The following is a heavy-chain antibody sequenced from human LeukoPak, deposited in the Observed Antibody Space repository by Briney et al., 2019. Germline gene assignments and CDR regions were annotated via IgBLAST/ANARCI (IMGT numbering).Heavy chain of an antibody. CDR3: ASKSGGTSAGYYYMDV. CDR1: GFTFRSYE. CDR2: ISSTGSIM. J-gene: IGHJ6*03. Sequence: GGSQRLSCAASGFTFRSYEMNWIRQAPGKGLEWVSYISSTGSIMYYADSVKGRFSISRDNAKNSLYLQMNSLRAEDTAVYYCASKSGGTSAGYYYMDVWGKGTTVTISS. D-gene: IGHD4-23*01. V-gene: IGHV3-48*03.